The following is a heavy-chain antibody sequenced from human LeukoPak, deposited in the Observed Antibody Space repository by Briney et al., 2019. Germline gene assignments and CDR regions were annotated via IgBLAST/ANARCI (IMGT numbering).Heavy chain of an antibody. Sequence: ASVKVSCKASGGTFSSYAISWVRQAPGQGLEWMGWINPNSGGTNYAQKFQGRVTMTRDTSISTAYMELSRLRSDDTAVYYCARVRGQLGYGYWGQGTLVTVSS. CDR3: ARVRGQLGYGY. CDR1: GGTFSSYA. V-gene: IGHV1-2*02. D-gene: IGHD2-2*01. CDR2: INPNSGGT. J-gene: IGHJ4*02.